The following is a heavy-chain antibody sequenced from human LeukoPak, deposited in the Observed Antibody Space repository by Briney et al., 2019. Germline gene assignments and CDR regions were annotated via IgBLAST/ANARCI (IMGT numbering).Heavy chain of an antibody. Sequence: GESLKISCEGSGYSFSTYWIGWVRQMPGKGLEWMGIIYPGDSESRYSPSFRGQVTISVDKSIGTAYLQWSSLKASDTAIYYCARRANHDSNTYGGYYFDYWGQGTLVTVSS. V-gene: IGHV5-51*01. J-gene: IGHJ4*02. CDR1: GYSFSTYW. CDR3: ARRANHDSNTYGGYYFDY. D-gene: IGHD4-11*01. CDR2: IYPGDSES.